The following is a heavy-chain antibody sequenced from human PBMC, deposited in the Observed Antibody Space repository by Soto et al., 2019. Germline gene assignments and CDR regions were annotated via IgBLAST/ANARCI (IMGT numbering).Heavy chain of an antibody. Sequence: SETLSLTCTVSGGSISSYYWSWIRQPPGKGLEWIGYIYYSGSTNYNPSLKSRVTISVDTSKNQFSLKLSSVTAADTAVYYCARATSKTYYDILTGYYNISVYFDYWGQGTLVTVSS. V-gene: IGHV4-59*01. CDR3: ARATSKTYYDILTGYYNISVYFDY. D-gene: IGHD3-9*01. CDR2: IYYSGST. CDR1: GGSISSYY. J-gene: IGHJ4*02.